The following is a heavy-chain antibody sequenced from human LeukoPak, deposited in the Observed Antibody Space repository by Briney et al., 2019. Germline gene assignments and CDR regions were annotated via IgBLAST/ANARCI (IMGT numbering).Heavy chain of an antibody. V-gene: IGHV3-72*01. D-gene: IGHD3-16*01. CDR3: TRSGPWGPFDI. CDR1: GFSFRDHY. J-gene: IGHJ3*02. CDR2: TRNRADSYTT. Sequence: GGSLRLSFATSGFSFRDHYMDWVRQAPGEGLEWVGRTRNRADSYTTEYAASVKGRFTISRDDSKNSLFLQMYSLKTEDTAVYYCTRSGPWGPFDIWGQGTMVTVSS.